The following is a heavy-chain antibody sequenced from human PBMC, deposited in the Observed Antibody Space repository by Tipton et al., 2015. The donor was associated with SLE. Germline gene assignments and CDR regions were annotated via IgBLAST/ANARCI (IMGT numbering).Heavy chain of an antibody. CDR1: GGSFGSNY. J-gene: IGHJ6*03. CDR3: ARDKGRSDYYFYYYMDV. D-gene: IGHD6-6*01. CDR2: IYSSGST. V-gene: IGHV4-4*08. Sequence: TLSLTCTVSGGSFGSNYWSWIRQPPGKGLEWIGYIYSSGSTNYNPSLKSRVTMSVDTSKSQFSLKLSSVTAADTAVYYCARDKGRSDYYFYYYMDVWGTGTTVTVTS.